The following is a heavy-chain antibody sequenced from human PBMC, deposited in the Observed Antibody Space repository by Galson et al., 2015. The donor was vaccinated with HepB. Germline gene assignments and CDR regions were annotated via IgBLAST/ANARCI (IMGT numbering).Heavy chain of an antibody. V-gene: IGHV3-66*01. Sequence: SCAASGVTVSSNYMTWVRQAPGKGLEWVSIIYGDGRTYYADSVKGRFTISRDNSKNTLYLQMNSLRAEDTAVYYCARAAMVRGVMVYYYYYGMDVWGQGTTVTVSS. J-gene: IGHJ6*02. CDR2: IYGDGRT. D-gene: IGHD3-10*01. CDR3: ARAAMVRGVMVYYYYYGMDV. CDR1: GVTVSSNY.